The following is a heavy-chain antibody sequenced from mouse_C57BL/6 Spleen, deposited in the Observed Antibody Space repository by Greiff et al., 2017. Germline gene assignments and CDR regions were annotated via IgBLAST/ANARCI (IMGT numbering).Heavy chain of an antibody. Sequence: EVQLQQSGPELVKPGASVKISCKASGYSFTDYNMNWVKQSNGKSLEWIGVINPNYGTTSYNQKFKGKATLTVDQSSSTDYMQLNSLTSEDSAVYYCARRSNYEGYYAMDYWGQGTSVTVSS. J-gene: IGHJ4*01. CDR3: ARRSNYEGYYAMDY. D-gene: IGHD2-5*01. CDR1: GYSFTDYN. CDR2: INPNYGTT. V-gene: IGHV1-39*01.